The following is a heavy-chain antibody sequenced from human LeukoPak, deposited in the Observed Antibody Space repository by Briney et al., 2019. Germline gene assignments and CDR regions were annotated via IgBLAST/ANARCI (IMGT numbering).Heavy chain of an antibody. CDR3: AKDPSNIAAAGPFDY. Sequence: GGSLRLSCAASGFTFDDYAMHWVRQAPGKGLEWVSGITWNRDNIGYGDSVKGRFTISRDNVKNVLYLQMTSLRAEDTAVYYCAKDPSNIAAAGPFDYWGQGTLVTVSS. V-gene: IGHV3-9*01. D-gene: IGHD6-13*01. J-gene: IGHJ4*02. CDR2: ITWNRDNI. CDR1: GFTFDDYA.